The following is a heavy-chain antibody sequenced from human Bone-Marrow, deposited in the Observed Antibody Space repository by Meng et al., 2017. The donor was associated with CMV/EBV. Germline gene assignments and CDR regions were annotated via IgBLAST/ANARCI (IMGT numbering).Heavy chain of an antibody. J-gene: IGHJ3*02. Sequence: GESLKISCAASGFTFSSYEMNWVRQAPGKGLEWVAVISYDGSNKYYADSVKGRFTISRDNSKNTLYLQMNSLRAEDTAVYYCAAWDDAFDIWGQGTMVTVSS. D-gene: IGHD1-26*01. CDR2: ISYDGSNK. CDR3: AAWDDAFDI. V-gene: IGHV3-30*04. CDR1: GFTFSSYE.